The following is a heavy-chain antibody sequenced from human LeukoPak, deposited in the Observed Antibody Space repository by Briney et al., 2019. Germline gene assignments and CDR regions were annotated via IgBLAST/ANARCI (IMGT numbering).Heavy chain of an antibody. J-gene: IGHJ4*02. CDR2: IYYSGST. CDR3: ARPITFGGVIGY. CDR1: GGSISSSSYY. V-gene: IGHV4-39*01. Sequence: SETLSLTCTVSGGSISSSSYYWGWIRQPPGKGLEWIGSIYYSGSTYYNPSLKSRVTIPVDTSKNQFSLKLSSVTAADTAVYYCARPITFGGVIGYWGQGTLVTVSS. D-gene: IGHD3-16*02.